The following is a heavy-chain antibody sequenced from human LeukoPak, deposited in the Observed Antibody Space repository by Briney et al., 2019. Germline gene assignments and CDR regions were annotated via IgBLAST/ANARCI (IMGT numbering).Heavy chain of an antibody. J-gene: IGHJ4*02. CDR2: ISAYNGNT. D-gene: IGHD5-18*01. CDR3: AGDGGYSYGYSFDY. V-gene: IGHV1-18*01. Sequence: ASVKVSCKASGYTFTSYGISWVRQAPGQGLEWMGWISAYNGNTNYAQKLQGRVTMTTDTSTSTAYMELRSLTSDDTAVYSCAGDGGYSYGYSFDYWGQGTLVTVSS. CDR1: GYTFTSYG.